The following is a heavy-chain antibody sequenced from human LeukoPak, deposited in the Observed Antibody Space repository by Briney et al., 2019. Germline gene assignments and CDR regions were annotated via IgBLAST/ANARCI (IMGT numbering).Heavy chain of an antibody. CDR2: INHSGGT. J-gene: IGHJ4*02. CDR1: GGSFSGYY. CDR3: AREGGFYRPLDY. Sequence: KPSETLSLTCAVYGGSFSGYYWTWIRQPPGKGLEWIGEINHSGGTNYNPSLKSRVTISVDTSKNQFSLKLTSVTAADTAVYYCAREGGFYRPLDYSGQGTLVTVSS. V-gene: IGHV4-34*01. D-gene: IGHD3-3*01.